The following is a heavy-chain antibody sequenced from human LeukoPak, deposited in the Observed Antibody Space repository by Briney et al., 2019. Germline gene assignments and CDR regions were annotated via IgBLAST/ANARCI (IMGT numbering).Heavy chain of an antibody. J-gene: IGHJ6*03. CDR2: IFHSGST. D-gene: IGHD1-26*01. CDR3: ARGSGSYYSNYMDV. CDR1: GGSISGYY. Sequence: PSETLSLTCTGSGGSISGYYWNWIRQPAGKGLEWVGRIFHSGSTNYNPSLNSRVTMSVDTSKNQFSLKLSSVTAADTAVYYCARGSGSYYSNYMDVWGKGTTVTVSS. V-gene: IGHV4-4*07.